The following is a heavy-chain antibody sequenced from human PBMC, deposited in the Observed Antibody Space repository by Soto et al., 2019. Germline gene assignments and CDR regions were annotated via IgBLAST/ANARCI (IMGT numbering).Heavy chain of an antibody. Sequence: ASVKVSCKVSGYTLTELSMHWVRQAPGKGLEWMGGFDPEDGETIYAQEFQGRVTMTEDTSTDTAYMELSSLRSEDTAVYYCATPRRASDSSGYFFDYWGQGTLVTV. CDR1: GYTLTELS. V-gene: IGHV1-24*01. D-gene: IGHD3-22*01. J-gene: IGHJ4*02. CDR2: FDPEDGET. CDR3: ATPRRASDSSGYFFDY.